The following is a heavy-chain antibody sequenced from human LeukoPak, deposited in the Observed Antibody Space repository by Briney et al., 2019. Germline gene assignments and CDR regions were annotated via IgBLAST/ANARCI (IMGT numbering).Heavy chain of an antibody. CDR3: ARNLSPLAGIAARRPVDHWFGP. J-gene: IGHJ5*02. CDR1: GYTFTSYA. D-gene: IGHD6-6*01. CDR2: INAGNGNT. V-gene: IGHV1-3*01. Sequence: ASVKVSCKASGYTFTSYAMHWVRQAPGQRLEWMGWINAGNGNTKYSQKFQGRVTITRDTSASTAYMELSSLRSEDTAVYYCARNLSPLAGIAARRPVDHWFGPWGQGTLVTVSS.